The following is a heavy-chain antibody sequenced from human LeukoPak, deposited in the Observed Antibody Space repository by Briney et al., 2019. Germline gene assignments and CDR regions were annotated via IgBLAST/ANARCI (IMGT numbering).Heavy chain of an antibody. J-gene: IGHJ6*03. D-gene: IGHD6-19*01. Sequence: SQTLSLTCAISGDSVSSNSAAWNWIRQSPSRGLEWLGRTYYRSKWYNDYAVSVKSRITINPDTSKNQFSLQLNSVTPEDTAVYYCARGPKNTRYSSGWLLASNRYYYYMDVWGKGTTVTVSS. CDR2: TYYRSKWYN. V-gene: IGHV6-1*01. CDR3: ARGPKNTRYSSGWLLASNRYYYYMDV. CDR1: GDSVSSNSAA.